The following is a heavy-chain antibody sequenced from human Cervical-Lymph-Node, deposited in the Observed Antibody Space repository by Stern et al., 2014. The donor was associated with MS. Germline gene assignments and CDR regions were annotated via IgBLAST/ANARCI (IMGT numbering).Heavy chain of an antibody. CDR2: IYPDDSDI. J-gene: IGHJ6*02. D-gene: IGHD1-1*01. V-gene: IGHV5-51*04. Sequence: EVQLVQSGAEVKKPGESLKISCKGSGYTFTNNWIAWVRQMPGKGLEWMGIIYPDDSDIRYSPSLQGQVTISADKPISPAYLRWSSLKAADSAVYYCARPPPRRKWDDPNYGMDVWGQGTTVTVSS. CDR3: ARPPPRRKWDDPNYGMDV. CDR1: GYTFTNNW.